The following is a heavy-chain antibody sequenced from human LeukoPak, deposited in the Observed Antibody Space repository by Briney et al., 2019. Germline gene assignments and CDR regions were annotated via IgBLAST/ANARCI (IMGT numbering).Heavy chain of an antibody. J-gene: IGHJ3*02. CDR2: ISYDGSNK. D-gene: IGHD3-10*01. CDR1: GFTFSSYA. V-gene: IGHV3-30*04. CDR3: ARAALKYYYGSGDAFDI. Sequence: PGGSLRLSCAASGFTFSSYAMHWVRQAPGKGLEWVAVISYDGSNKYYADSVKGRFTISRDNSKNTPYLQMNSLRAEDTAVYYCARAALKYYYGSGDAFDIWGQGTMVTVSS.